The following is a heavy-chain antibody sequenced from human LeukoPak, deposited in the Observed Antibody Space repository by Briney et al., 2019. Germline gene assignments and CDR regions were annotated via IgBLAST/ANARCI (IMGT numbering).Heavy chain of an antibody. J-gene: IGHJ4*02. V-gene: IGHV1-24*01. CDR3: ATCNPYYYGSRNLKELDY. CDR1: GYTLTELS. Sequence: ASVKVSCKVSGYTLTELSMHWVRQAPGKGLEWMGGFDPEDGETIYAQKFQGRVTMTEDTSTDTAYMELSSLRSEDMAVYYCATCNPYYYGSRNLKELDYWGQGTLVTVSS. D-gene: IGHD3-10*01. CDR2: FDPEDGET.